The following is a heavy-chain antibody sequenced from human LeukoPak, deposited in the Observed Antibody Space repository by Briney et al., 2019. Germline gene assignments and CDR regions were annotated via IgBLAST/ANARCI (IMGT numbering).Heavy chain of an antibody. CDR2: IYSGGST. V-gene: IGHV3-66*02. D-gene: IGHD5-18*01. Sequence: GGSLRLSCAASGFTVSSNYMSWVRQAPGKGLEWVSVIYSGGSTYYEDSVKGRFTISRDNSKNTLYLQMNSLRAEDTAVYYCARGYSYGFLFDYWGQGTLVTVSS. CDR3: ARGYSYGFLFDY. CDR1: GFTVSSNY. J-gene: IGHJ4*02.